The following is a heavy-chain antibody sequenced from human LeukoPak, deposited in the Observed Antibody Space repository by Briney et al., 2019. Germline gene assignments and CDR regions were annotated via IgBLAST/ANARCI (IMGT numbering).Heavy chain of an antibody. CDR2: ISSSGSTI. D-gene: IGHD1-20*01. CDR3: ARRRYNWNAIDY. V-gene: IGHV3-11*01. CDR1: GFTFSDFY. J-gene: IGHJ4*02. Sequence: TGGSLRLSCAASGFTFSDFYMSWIRQAPGKGLEWVSYISSSGSTIYYADSVKGRFTISRDNAKNSLYLQMNSLRAEDTAVYYCARRRYNWNAIDYWGQGTLVTVSS.